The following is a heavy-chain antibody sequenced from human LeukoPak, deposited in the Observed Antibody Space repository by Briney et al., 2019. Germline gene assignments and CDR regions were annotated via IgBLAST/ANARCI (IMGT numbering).Heavy chain of an antibody. CDR3: ASGTYYYDRTGFYYYYYAMDV. D-gene: IGHD3-22*01. J-gene: IGHJ6*02. CDR1: GGSISSSNW. V-gene: IGHV4-4*02. CDR2: IYHSGST. Sequence: SETLSLTCAVSGGSISSSNWWSWVRQPPGKGLEWIGEIYHSGSTNYNPSLKSRVTISVDTSKNQFSLKLSSVTAADTAVYYCASGTYYYDRTGFYYYYYAMDVWGQGTTVTVSS.